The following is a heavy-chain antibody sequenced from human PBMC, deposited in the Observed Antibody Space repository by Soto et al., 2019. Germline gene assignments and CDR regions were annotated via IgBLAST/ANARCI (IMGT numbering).Heavy chain of an antibody. Sequence: EVQLLESGGGLVQPGGSLRLSCAASGFTFSSYAMSWVRQAPGKGLEWVSAISGSGGSTYYADSVKGRFTISRDNSKNTLYLQMNSLRAEDTTVYYCAKVKGIAAGVNLGDVFDYWGQGTLVTVSS. CDR2: ISGSGGST. D-gene: IGHD6-13*01. J-gene: IGHJ4*02. V-gene: IGHV3-23*01. CDR1: GFTFSSYA. CDR3: AKVKGIAAGVNLGDVFDY.